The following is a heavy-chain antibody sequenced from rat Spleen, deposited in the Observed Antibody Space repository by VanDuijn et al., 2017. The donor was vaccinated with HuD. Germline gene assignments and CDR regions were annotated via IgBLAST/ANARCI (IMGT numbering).Heavy chain of an antibody. V-gene: IGHV2S12*01. CDR2: ISSGGNT. CDR1: GFTFSDYN. CDR3: TNWAY. D-gene: IGHD4-2*01. J-gene: IGHJ3*01. Sequence: VQLVESGGGLVQPGRSLKLSCAASGFTFSDYNMAWVRQAPKKGLEWIAAISSGGNTYYNSALKSRLSISRDTSKSQVFLKMNSLQTEDTAIYFCTNWAYWGQGTLVTVSS.